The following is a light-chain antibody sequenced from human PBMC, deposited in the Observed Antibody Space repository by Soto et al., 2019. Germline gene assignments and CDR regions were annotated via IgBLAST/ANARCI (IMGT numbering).Light chain of an antibody. CDR3: QQDYNLPGT. Sequence: PGERVTLSCRASPSVSSSYLPWYQQKPGQAPRLLIYGASTRATSIPARFSGSGSGTDFTLTISSRQPEDFAVYYCQQDYNLPGTFGEGTKVEIK. CDR2: GAS. V-gene: IGKV3D-7*01. J-gene: IGKJ1*01. CDR1: PSVSSSY.